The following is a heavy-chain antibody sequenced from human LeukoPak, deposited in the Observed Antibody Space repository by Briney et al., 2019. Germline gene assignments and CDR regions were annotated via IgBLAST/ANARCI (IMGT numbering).Heavy chain of an antibody. CDR2: INPSDGTT. J-gene: IGHJ4*02. Sequence: ASVKVSCKASGYTFTYYYIQWVRQAPGQGLEWMGIINPSDGTTTYAQKVQGRVTLTRDMSTSTVYMELSSLRSEDSAVYYCARTTGYSSSWSPLEYWGQGTLVTVSS. CDR1: GYTFTYYY. V-gene: IGHV1-46*01. CDR3: ARTTGYSSSWSPLEY. D-gene: IGHD6-13*01.